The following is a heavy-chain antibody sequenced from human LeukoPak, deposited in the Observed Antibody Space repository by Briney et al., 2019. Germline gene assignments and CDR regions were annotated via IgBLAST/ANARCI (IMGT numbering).Heavy chain of an antibody. V-gene: IGHV4-31*03. CDR3: ARAPAYCGGDCYSPFDY. CDR2: IYYSGST. Sequence: PSQTLSLTCTVSGGSISSGSYYWSWIRQHPGKGLEWIGYIYYSGSTYYNPSLKSRVTISVDTSKNQFSLKLNSVTAADTAVYYCARAPAYCGGDCYSPFDYWGQGTLVTVSS. J-gene: IGHJ4*02. D-gene: IGHD2-21*02. CDR1: GGSISSGSYY.